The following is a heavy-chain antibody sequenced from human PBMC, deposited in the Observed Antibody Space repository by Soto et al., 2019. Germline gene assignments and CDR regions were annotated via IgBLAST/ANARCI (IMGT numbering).Heavy chain of an antibody. D-gene: IGHD1-20*01. CDR2: IYHSGGT. CDR1: GGSISSGGYS. J-gene: IGHJ4*02. V-gene: IGHV4-30-2*01. CDR3: ARVAYNRNDIDY. Sequence: SETLSLTCAVSGGSISSGGYSWSWIRQPPGKGLEWIGYIYHSGGTYYTPSLKSRVTISVDRSKNQFSLKLTSVTAADTAVYYCARVAYNRNDIDYWGRGTLVTVSS.